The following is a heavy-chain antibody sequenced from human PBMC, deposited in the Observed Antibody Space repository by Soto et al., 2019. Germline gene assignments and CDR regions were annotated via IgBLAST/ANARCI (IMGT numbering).Heavy chain of an antibody. J-gene: IGHJ4*02. CDR2: ISAYNGNT. Sequence: GASVKVSCKTSGYTFTSYGISWVRQAPGQGLEWMGWISAYNGNTNYAQRLQGRVTMTRDTSTSTAYMELRSLRSDDTAVYYCARYTSSWCFDYWGQGTLVTVSS. D-gene: IGHD6-13*01. CDR1: GYTFTSYG. CDR3: ARYTSSWCFDY. V-gene: IGHV1-18*01.